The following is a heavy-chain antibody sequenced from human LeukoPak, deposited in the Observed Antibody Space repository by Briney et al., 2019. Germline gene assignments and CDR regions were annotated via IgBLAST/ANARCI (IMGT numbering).Heavy chain of an antibody. CDR2: ICHSGST. Sequence: SETLSLTCAVSGGSISSGGYSWSWIRQPPGKGLEWIGYICHSGSTYYNPSLKSRVTISVDRSKNQFSLKLSSVTAADTAVYYCARSVLRFLEWLSDWGQGTLVTVSS. CDR3: ARSVLRFLEWLSD. CDR1: GGSISSGGYS. D-gene: IGHD3-3*01. J-gene: IGHJ4*02. V-gene: IGHV4-30-2*01.